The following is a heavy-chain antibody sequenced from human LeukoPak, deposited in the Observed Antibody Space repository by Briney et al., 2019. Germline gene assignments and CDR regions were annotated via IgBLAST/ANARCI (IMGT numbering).Heavy chain of an antibody. CDR2: IYYSGST. Sequence: PSETLSLTCTVSGGSISSSSYYWGWIRQPPGKGLEWTGSIYYSGSTYYNPSLKSRVTISVDTSKNQFSLNLSSVTAADTAVYYCVRTYYYYYNMDVWGNGTTVTISS. J-gene: IGHJ6*03. CDR3: VRTYYYYYNMDV. CDR1: GGSISSSSYY. V-gene: IGHV4-39*01.